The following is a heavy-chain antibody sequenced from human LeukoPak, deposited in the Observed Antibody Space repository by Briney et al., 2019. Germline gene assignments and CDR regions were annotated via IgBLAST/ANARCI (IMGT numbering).Heavy chain of an antibody. V-gene: IGHV3-11*01. CDR2: TRVSDNNL. CDR1: GFIFSDYP. Sequence: GGSLRLSCAASGFIFSDYPMSWIRQAPGKGLEWLSYTRVSDNNLYYADSVKGRFTISRDNAQTSLYLQMNSLRAEDTAVYYCARRIVGNTGHAFDFWGQGTMVTVSS. CDR3: ARRIVGNTGHAFDF. J-gene: IGHJ3*01. D-gene: IGHD1-26*01.